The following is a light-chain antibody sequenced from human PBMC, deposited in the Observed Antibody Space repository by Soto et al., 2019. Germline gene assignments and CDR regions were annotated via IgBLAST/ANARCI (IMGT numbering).Light chain of an antibody. J-gene: IGKJ1*01. CDR1: QTIDSW. CDR3: QQYHIYSGT. CDR2: KAS. V-gene: IGKV1-5*03. Sequence: DIQMTQSPSTLSASVGDRVTLACRASQTIDSWLAWYQQRPGKPPNLLMYKASTLASGVPSRFSGSGSGTEFTLTINSLQPDDFATYYCQQYHIYSGTFGQGTKVDIK.